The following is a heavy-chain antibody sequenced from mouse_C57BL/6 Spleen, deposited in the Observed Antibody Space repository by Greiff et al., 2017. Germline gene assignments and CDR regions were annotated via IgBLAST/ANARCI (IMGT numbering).Heavy chain of an antibody. Sequence: VQLQQSGAELVRPGTSVKVSCKASGYAFTNYLIEWVKQRPGQGLEWIGVINPGSGGPNYNEKFKGKATLTADQSSITAYMQLSSLTSEDSAVYFCARYSDYWGQGTTLTVSS. V-gene: IGHV1-54*01. CDR2: INPGSGGP. CDR1: GYAFTNYL. J-gene: IGHJ2*01. CDR3: ARYSDY.